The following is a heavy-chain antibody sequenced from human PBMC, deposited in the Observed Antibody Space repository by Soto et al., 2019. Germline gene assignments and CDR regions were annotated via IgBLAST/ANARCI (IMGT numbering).Heavy chain of an antibody. D-gene: IGHD6-6*01. J-gene: IGHJ6*02. CDR2: IYPGDSDT. CDR3: ARHTFSSFAYYGMDG. V-gene: IGHV5-51*01. Sequence: GESLKISCKGSGYSFTSYWIGWVRQMPGKGLEWMGIIYPGDSDTRYSPSFQGQVTISADKSISTAYLQWSSLKASDTAMYYCARHTFSSFAYYGMDGWGQGNTVTFSS. CDR1: GYSFTSYW.